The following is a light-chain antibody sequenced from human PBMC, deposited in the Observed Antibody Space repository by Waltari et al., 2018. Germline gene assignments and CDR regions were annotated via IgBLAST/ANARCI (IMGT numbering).Light chain of an antibody. CDR1: QSISRY. V-gene: IGKV3-20*01. CDR3: QKHERLPAT. Sequence: IVLTQSPGTLSLSPGERATLSCRASQSISRYLVWYQQKPWKPPRLHHYGASRRATGIPDRFRGRGSGTEFRLNISRLEPEDFGVYYCQKHERLPATFGQGTKVEI. J-gene: IGKJ1*01. CDR2: GAS.